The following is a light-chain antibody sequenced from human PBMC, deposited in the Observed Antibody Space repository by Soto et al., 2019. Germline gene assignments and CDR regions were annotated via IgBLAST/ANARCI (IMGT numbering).Light chain of an antibody. J-gene: IGKJ3*01. CDR2: GAS. CDR1: QRVGSSF. CDR3: QHYDNSLFT. Sequence: EIVLTQSPGTLSLSPGERATLSCRARQRVGSSFLAWYQQKPGQTPRLLIYGASTRATGIPDRFSGSGSGTDFTLTISRLEPEHSAVYYCQHYDNSLFTFGPGTKVDI. V-gene: IGKV3-20*01.